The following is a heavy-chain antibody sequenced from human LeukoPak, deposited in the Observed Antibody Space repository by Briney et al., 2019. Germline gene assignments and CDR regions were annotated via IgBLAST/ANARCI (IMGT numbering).Heavy chain of an antibody. Sequence: VASVKVSCKASGYTFTSYGISCVRQAPGQGLEWMGWISAYNGNTNYAQKLQGRVTMTTDTSTSTAYMELRSLRSDDTAVYYCARSPEMATITDYWGQGTLVTVSS. CDR1: GYTFTSYG. D-gene: IGHD5-24*01. V-gene: IGHV1-18*01. J-gene: IGHJ4*02. CDR3: ARSPEMATITDY. CDR2: ISAYNGNT.